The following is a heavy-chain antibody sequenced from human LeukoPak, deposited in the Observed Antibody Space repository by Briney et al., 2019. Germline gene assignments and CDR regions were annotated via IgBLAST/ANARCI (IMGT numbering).Heavy chain of an antibody. J-gene: IGHJ4*02. V-gene: IGHV1-3*01. D-gene: IGHD3-22*01. CDR1: GYTFTSYA. CDR3: ARGVLSYYCDSSGYRTFDY. CDR2: INAGNGNT. Sequence: GASVKVSCKASGYTFTSYAMHWVRQAPGQRLEWMGWINAGNGNTKYSQKFQGRVTITRDTSASTAYMELSSLRSEDTAVYYCARGVLSYYCDSSGYRTFDYWGQGTLVTVSS.